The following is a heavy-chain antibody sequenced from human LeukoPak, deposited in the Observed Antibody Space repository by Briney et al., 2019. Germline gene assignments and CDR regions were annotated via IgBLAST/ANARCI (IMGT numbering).Heavy chain of an antibody. CDR3: TRGPDDFDWLLFGGLSPHPGSFMHYMDV. CDR2: IRSKAYGGTT. V-gene: IGHV3-49*03. J-gene: IGHJ6*03. D-gene: IGHD3-9*01. Sequence: GGSLRLSCTASGFTFGDYAMSWFRQAPGKGLEWVGFIRSKAYGGTTEYAASVKGRFTISRDDSKSIAYLQMNSLKTEDTAVYYCTRGPDDFDWLLFGGLSPHPGSFMHYMDVWGKGTTVTVSS. CDR1: GFTFGDYA.